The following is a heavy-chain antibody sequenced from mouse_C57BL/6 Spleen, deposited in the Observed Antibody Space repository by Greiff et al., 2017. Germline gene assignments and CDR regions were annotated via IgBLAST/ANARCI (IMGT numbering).Heavy chain of an antibody. D-gene: IGHD2-4*01. J-gene: IGHJ4*01. CDR2: ISSGGSYT. CDR3: AREKDYGYAMDY. CDR1: GFTFSSYG. V-gene: IGHV5-6*01. Sequence: EVQLQQSGGDLVKPGGSLKLSCAASGFTFSSYGMSWVRQTPDKRLEWVATISSGGSYTYYPDSVKGRFTISRDNAKNTLYLQMSSLKSEDTAMYYCAREKDYGYAMDYWGQGTSVTVSS.